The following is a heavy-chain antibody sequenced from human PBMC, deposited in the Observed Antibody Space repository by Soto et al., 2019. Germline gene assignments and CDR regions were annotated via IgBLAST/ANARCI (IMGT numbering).Heavy chain of an antibody. D-gene: IGHD4-4*01. CDR2: IYYSGST. CDR3: ARDSNYVDY. CDR1: GGSLSSGDYY. Sequence: PSETLSLPCTVSGGSLSSGDYYWTWIRQPPGKRLQWSGYIYYSGSTFYNPSLKSRLTMSLDTSKNQFCLKLNSVTDADTAVYYCARDSNYVDYWGQGTLVTVSS. J-gene: IGHJ4*02. V-gene: IGHV4-30-4*08.